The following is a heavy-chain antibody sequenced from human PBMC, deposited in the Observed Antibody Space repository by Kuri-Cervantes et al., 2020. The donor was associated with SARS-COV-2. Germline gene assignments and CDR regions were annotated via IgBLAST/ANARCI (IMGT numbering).Heavy chain of an antibody. V-gene: IGHV1-46*01. CDR2: INPSGGST. CDR1: GYTFTSYY. D-gene: IGHD3-9*01. CDR3: TTDNVLPLRYFDWLLRFSEDS. J-gene: IGHJ4*02. Sequence: ASVKVSCKASGYTFTSYYMHWVRQAPGQGLEWKGIINPSGGSTSYAQKFQGRVTMTRDTSTSTVYMELSSLRSEDTAVYYCTTDNVLPLRYFDWLLRFSEDSWGQGTLVTVSS.